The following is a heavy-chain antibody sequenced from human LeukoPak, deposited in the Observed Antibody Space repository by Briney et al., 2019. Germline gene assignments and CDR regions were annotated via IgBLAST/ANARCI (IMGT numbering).Heavy chain of an antibody. J-gene: IGHJ4*02. CDR3: ARTTYYYGSGRHFDY. CDR1: GFTFSNYA. Sequence: GGSLRLSCAASGFTFSNYAMHWVRQAPGKGLEWVSSISSSSSYIYYADSVKGRFTISRDNAKNSLYLQMNSLRAEDTAVYYCARTTYYYGSGRHFDYWGQGTLVTVSS. D-gene: IGHD3-10*01. V-gene: IGHV3-21*01. CDR2: ISSSSSYI.